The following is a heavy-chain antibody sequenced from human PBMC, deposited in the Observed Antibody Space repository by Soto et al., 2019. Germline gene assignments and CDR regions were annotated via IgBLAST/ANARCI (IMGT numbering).Heavy chain of an antibody. CDR3: ARVYGYYYDSSGYYFDY. CDR2: IYYSGST. Sequence: QVQLQESGPGLVKPSQTLSLTCTVSGGSISSGDYYWSWIRQPPGKGLEWIGYIYYSGSTYYNPSLKSRVTISVDTSKNQFSLKLSSVTAADTAVYYCARVYGYYYDSSGYYFDYWGQGTLVTVSS. D-gene: IGHD3-22*01. V-gene: IGHV4-30-4*01. CDR1: GGSISSGDYY. J-gene: IGHJ4*02.